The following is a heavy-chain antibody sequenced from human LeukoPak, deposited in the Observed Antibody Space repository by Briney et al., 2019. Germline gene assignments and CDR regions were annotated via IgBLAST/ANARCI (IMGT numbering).Heavy chain of an antibody. CDR2: ISGSGGST. CDR1: GFTFSSYG. Sequence: QSGGSPRLSCAASGFTFSSYGMSWVRQAPGKGLEWVSAISGSGGSTYYADSVKGRFTISRDNSKNTLYLQMNSLRAEDTAVYYCAKVGTVVTNWGQGTLVTVSS. D-gene: IGHD2-21*02. V-gene: IGHV3-23*01. CDR3: AKVGTVVTN. J-gene: IGHJ4*02.